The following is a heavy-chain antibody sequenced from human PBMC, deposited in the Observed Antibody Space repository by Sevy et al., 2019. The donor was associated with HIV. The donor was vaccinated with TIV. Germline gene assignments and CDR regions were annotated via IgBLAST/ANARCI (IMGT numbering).Heavy chain of an antibody. J-gene: IGHJ4*02. Sequence: ASVKVSCKVSGYTLSDLSMYWVRQAPGKGFEWMGGFDPEDGETIYAQKFQGRVTMTEDTSTDTAYMDLSSLRSEDTAVYYCATLEYFYVTSGYSSGDYWGQGTLVTVSS. CDR2: FDPEDGET. D-gene: IGHD3-22*01. CDR1: GYTLSDLS. CDR3: ATLEYFYVTSGYSSGDY. V-gene: IGHV1-24*01.